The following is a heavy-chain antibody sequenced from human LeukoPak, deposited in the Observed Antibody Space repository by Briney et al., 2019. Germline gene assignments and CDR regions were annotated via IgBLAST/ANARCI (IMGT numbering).Heavy chain of an antibody. D-gene: IGHD3-10*01. CDR2: IDTTTGNP. J-gene: IGHJ4*02. V-gene: IGHV7-4-1*01. CDR3: VRGTPTPGMDY. CDR1: GYPFSAHF. Sequence: ASVKVSCTASGYPFSAHFLNWVRQAPGQGLEWMGNIDTTTGNPRYAQDFTGRFGFSLDTSVSTAYLQIASLKADDTAAYYCVRGTPTPGMDYWGQGTQVTVSS.